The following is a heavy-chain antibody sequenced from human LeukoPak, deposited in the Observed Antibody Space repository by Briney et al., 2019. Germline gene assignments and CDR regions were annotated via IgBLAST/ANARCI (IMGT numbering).Heavy chain of an antibody. CDR2: ITSTSGDM. CDR1: GFTFKSYS. J-gene: IGHJ4*02. CDR3: ARAAGYYFDY. V-gene: IGHV3-21*05. Sequence: GGSLRLSWAASGFTFKSYSMNWVRQAPGKGLEWVAFITSTSGDMFYADSVKGRFTISRDNAKNSLYLQMDSLRAEDTAVYYCARAAGYYFDYWGQGSLVTVSS.